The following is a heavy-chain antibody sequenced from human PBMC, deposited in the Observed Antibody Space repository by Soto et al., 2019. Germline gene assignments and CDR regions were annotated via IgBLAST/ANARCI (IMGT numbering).Heavy chain of an antibody. Sequence: SETLSLTCGVYGGSFSAFSWTWLRQSPGKGLGWIGEITHGGSTDYNPALKSRLVMSVDTSKNQFSLRVTSVTAADAAVYFCARARFDSWSHIYYGLDVWGQGTTVTVSS. V-gene: IGHV4-34*01. CDR3: ARARFDSWSHIYYGLDV. CDR2: ITHGGST. D-gene: IGHD3-3*01. J-gene: IGHJ6*02. CDR1: GGSFSAFS.